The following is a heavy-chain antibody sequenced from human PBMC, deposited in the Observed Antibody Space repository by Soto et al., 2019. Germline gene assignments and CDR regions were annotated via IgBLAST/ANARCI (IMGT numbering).Heavy chain of an antibody. CDR3: ARFNLVRYFAPGEIAP. D-gene: IGHD3-9*01. CDR1: GYTFTSYG. V-gene: IGHV1-18*01. J-gene: IGHJ5*02. CDR2: ISAYNGNT. Sequence: ASVKVACKASGYTFTSYGISWVRQAPGQGLEWMGWISAYNGNTNYAQKLQGRVTMTTDTSTSTAYTELRSLRSDDTAVYYCARFNLVRYFAPGEIAPWGQGTLVTVSS.